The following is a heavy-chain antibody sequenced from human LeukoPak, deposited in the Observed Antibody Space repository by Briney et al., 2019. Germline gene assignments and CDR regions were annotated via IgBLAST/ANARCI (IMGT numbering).Heavy chain of an antibody. CDR3: ASLCSSTSCYNY. CDR1: GFTFSSYA. V-gene: IGHV3-23*01. J-gene: IGHJ4*02. CDR2: ISGSGGVT. D-gene: IGHD2-2*02. Sequence: GGSLRLSCAASGFTFSSYAMSWVRQAPGKGLEWASAISGSGGVTYYADSVKGRFTISRDNSKNTLYLQMNSLRAEDTALYYCASLCSSTSCYNYWGQGTLVTVSS.